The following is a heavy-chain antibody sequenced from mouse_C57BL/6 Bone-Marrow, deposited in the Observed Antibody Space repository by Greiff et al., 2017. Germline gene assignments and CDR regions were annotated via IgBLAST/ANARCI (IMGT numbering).Heavy chain of an antibody. CDR2: IYPGDGDT. Sequence: QVQLQQSGPELVKPGASVKISCKASGYAFSSSWMNWVKQRPGKGLEWIGRIYPGDGDTNYNGKFKGKATLTADKSSSTAYMQLSSLSSEDAAVYFCAGRNGYDEWFAYWGQGTLVTVSA. CDR3: AGRNGYDEWFAY. V-gene: IGHV1-82*01. D-gene: IGHD2-2*01. J-gene: IGHJ3*01. CDR1: GYAFSSSW.